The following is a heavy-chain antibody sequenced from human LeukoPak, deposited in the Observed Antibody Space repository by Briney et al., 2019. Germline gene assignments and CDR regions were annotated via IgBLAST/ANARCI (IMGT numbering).Heavy chain of an antibody. Sequence: SVKVSCKASGGTFSSYAISWVRQAPGQGLEWMGRIIPIFGIANYAQKFQGRVTITADKSTSTAYMELSILGSEDTAVYYCARDLRYCSSTSCYQGDGFDPWGQGTLVTVSS. CDR1: GGTFSSYA. J-gene: IGHJ5*02. V-gene: IGHV1-69*04. CDR2: IIPIFGIA. CDR3: ARDLRYCSSTSCYQGDGFDP. D-gene: IGHD2-2*01.